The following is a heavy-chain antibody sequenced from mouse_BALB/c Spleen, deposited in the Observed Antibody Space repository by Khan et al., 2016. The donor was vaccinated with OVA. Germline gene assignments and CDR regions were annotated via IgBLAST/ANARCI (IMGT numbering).Heavy chain of an antibody. J-gene: IGHJ1*01. CDR1: GYTFTDYS. V-gene: IGHV9-2-1*01. CDR3: AGRNHWYFDV. CDR2: INTETGEP. Sequence: QIQLVQSGPELKKPGETVKISCKASGYTFTDYSMHWVKQAPGKGLKWMGWINTETGEPTYADDFKGRFAFSLETSASTAYLQINNLKTEDTATSFCAGRNHWYFDVWGAGTTVTVSS.